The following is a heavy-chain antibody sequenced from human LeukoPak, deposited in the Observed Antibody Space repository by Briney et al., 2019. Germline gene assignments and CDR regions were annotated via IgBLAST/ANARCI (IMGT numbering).Heavy chain of an antibody. Sequence: SETLSLTCSVSGGSISSLYWSWIRQPPGKGLEWIGYIYYTGSTNYNPSLKSRVTMFVDMSKNQFSLRLSSVTAADTAVYYCARHGAYSSLSPFDYWGQGTLVTVSS. J-gene: IGHJ4*02. CDR2: IYYTGST. CDR3: ARHGAYSSLSPFDY. V-gene: IGHV4-59*08. D-gene: IGHD6-6*01. CDR1: GGSISSLY.